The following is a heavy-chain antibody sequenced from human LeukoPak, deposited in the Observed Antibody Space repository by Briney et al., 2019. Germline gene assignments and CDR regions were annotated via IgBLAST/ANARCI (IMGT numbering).Heavy chain of an antibody. CDR2: INSDGSST. CDR3: ARVYCSGGSCRNWFDP. V-gene: IGHV3-74*01. CDR1: GFTFSSYR. Sequence: GGSLRLSCAASGFTFSSYRMHWVRQAPGKGLVWVSRINSDGSSTSYADSVKGRFTISRDNAKNTLYLQMNSLRAEDTAVYYCARVYCSGGSCRNWFDPWGQGTLVTVSS. D-gene: IGHD2-15*01. J-gene: IGHJ5*02.